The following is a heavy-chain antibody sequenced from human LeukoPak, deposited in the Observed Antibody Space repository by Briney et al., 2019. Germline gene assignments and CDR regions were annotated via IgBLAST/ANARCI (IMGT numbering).Heavy chain of an antibody. D-gene: IGHD3-16*02. Sequence: GGSLRLSCAASGFTFSSYGMSWVRQAPGKGLEWVSGISGSGGSTYYADSVKGRFTISRDNSKNTLYLQMNSLRAEDTALYYCARDATDYDYVWGSYRQYNWFDPWGQGTLVTVSS. CDR1: GFTFSSYG. J-gene: IGHJ5*02. CDR2: ISGSGGST. V-gene: IGHV3-23*01. CDR3: ARDATDYDYVWGSYRQYNWFDP.